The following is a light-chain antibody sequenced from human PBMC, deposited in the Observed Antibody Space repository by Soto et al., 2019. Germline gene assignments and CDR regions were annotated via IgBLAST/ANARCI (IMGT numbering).Light chain of an antibody. Sequence: AIRMTQSPSSFSASTGDRVTITCRASQGISSYLAWYQQKPGKAPKLLVYAASTLQYGVPSRFSGSGSGTDFTLTISCLQSEDFATYFCQQYYTYPQTFGQGTKWIS. J-gene: IGKJ2*01. CDR2: AAS. V-gene: IGKV1-8*01. CDR1: QGISSY. CDR3: QQYYTYPQT.